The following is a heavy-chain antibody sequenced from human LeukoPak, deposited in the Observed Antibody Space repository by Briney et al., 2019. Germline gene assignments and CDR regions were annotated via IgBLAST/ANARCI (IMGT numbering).Heavy chain of an antibody. CDR3: ARGPSELLWFGESRLVRLYYYGMDV. Sequence: KPSETLSLTCAVYGGSFSGYYWSWIRQPPGKGLEWIGEINHSGSTNYNPSLKSRVTISVDTSKNQFSLKLSSVTAADTAVYYCARGPSELLWFGESRLVRLYYYGMDVWGQGTTVTVSS. V-gene: IGHV4-34*01. D-gene: IGHD3-10*01. J-gene: IGHJ6*02. CDR1: GGSFSGYY. CDR2: INHSGST.